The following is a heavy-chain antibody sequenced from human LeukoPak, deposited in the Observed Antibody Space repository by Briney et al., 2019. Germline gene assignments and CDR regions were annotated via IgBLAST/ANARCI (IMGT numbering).Heavy chain of an antibody. CDR1: GFTFSDAW. V-gene: IGHV3-15*04. J-gene: IGHJ4*02. CDR3: TTERHYYDSSGLLFDY. D-gene: IGHD3-22*01. CDR2: IESKTDGGTT. Sequence: GGSLRLSCAASGFTFSDAWMSWVRQAPGKGLEWVGRIESKTDGGTTDYAAPVKGRFTISRDDSKNTLYLQMNSLKTEDTAVYYCTTERHYYDSSGLLFDYWGRGTLVTVSS.